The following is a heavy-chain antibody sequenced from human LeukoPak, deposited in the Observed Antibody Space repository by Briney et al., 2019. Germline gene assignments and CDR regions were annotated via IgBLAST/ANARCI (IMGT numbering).Heavy chain of an antibody. CDR3: TRDLMDYDVSTGLHHYYMDV. Sequence: GGSPRLSCVASGFTFSSYWMHWVRQDPRKGLVWVSRINGDGRNINYADSVRGRFTISRDNAKNTLYLQMNTLRVEDTAVYYCTRDLMDYDVSTGLHHYYMDVWGQGTTVTVSS. V-gene: IGHV3-74*01. CDR1: GFTFSSYW. J-gene: IGHJ6*02. CDR2: INGDGRNI. D-gene: IGHD3-9*01.